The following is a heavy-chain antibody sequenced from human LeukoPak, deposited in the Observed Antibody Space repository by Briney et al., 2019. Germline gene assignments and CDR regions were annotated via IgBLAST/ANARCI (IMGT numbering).Heavy chain of an antibody. Sequence: KTSETLSLTCAVYGGSFSGYYWSWIRQPPGKGLEWIGEINHSGSTNYNPSLKSRVTISVDTSKNQFSLKLSSVTAADTAVYYCARLTGYDWESSYDYWGQGTLVTVSS. V-gene: IGHV4-34*01. CDR1: GGSFSGYY. J-gene: IGHJ4*02. CDR3: ARLTGYDWESSYDY. CDR2: INHSGST. D-gene: IGHD5-12*01.